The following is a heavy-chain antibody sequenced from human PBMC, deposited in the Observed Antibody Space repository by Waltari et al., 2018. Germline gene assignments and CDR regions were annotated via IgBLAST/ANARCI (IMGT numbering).Heavy chain of an antibody. J-gene: IGHJ4*02. Sequence: QVQLVQSGAEVKKPGASVKVSCKASGYTFTNYNMHWVRQAPGQGLEWMGMISPSGGSTNYAQNLQGRVTVTRDTSTNIVFMELSSLRSEDTAVYYCARGVPTTTLDYWGQGNLVTVSS. V-gene: IGHV1-46*01. CDR3: ARGVPTTTLDY. CDR2: ISPSGGST. CDR1: GYTFTNYN. D-gene: IGHD2-2*01.